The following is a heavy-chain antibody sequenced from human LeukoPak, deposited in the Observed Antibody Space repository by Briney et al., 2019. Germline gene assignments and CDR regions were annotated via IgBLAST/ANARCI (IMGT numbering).Heavy chain of an antibody. CDR2: IIPIFGTA. Sequence: SVKVSCKASGGTFSSYAISWVRQAPGQGLEWMGGIIPIFGTANYAQKFQGRVTITTDESTSTAYMELSSLRSEDTAVYYCAASVDGSSWYGDYWGQGTLVTVSS. V-gene: IGHV1-69*05. D-gene: IGHD6-13*01. CDR3: AASVDGSSWYGDY. J-gene: IGHJ4*02. CDR1: GGTFSSYA.